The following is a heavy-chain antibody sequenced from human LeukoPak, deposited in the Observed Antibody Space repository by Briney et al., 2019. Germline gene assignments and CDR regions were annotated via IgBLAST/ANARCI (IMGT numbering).Heavy chain of an antibody. V-gene: IGHV3-20*04. Sequence: GGSLRLSCAASGFTFDDYAMHWVRQAPGKGLEWVSAINWNGVSTNYADSVKGRFTISRDNAKNSLYLQMSSLRAEDTALYYCARDKALVAGAFDIWGQGTMVTVS. CDR1: GFTFDDYA. CDR3: ARDKALVAGAFDI. CDR2: INWNGVST. J-gene: IGHJ3*02. D-gene: IGHD2-15*01.